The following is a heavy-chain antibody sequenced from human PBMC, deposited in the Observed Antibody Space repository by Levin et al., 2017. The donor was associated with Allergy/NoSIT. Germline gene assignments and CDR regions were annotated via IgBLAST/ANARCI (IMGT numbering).Heavy chain of an antibody. D-gene: IGHD2-15*01. CDR3: ARGALGYCNGGSCTYGMDV. V-gene: IGHV1-69*13. J-gene: IGHJ6*02. CDR1: GGTFNNNA. CDR2: IIPIFRTP. Sequence: EASVKVSCKASGGTFNNNAISWVRQAPGQGLEWMGGIIPIFRTPNYAQKFQGRVTVTADESTGTVYMEVSSLRPEDTAVYYCARGALGYCNGGSCTYGMDVWGQGTTVTVSS.